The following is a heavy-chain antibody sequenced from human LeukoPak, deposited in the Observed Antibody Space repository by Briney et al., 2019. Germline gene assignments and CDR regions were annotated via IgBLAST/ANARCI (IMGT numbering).Heavy chain of an antibody. CDR1: GFTFSSSA. J-gene: IGHJ4*02. CDR3: ATREGDSSGSYYFDY. CDR2: INTSGSTT. D-gene: IGHD3-22*01. Sequence: GGSLRLSCSASGFTFSSSAMGWVRQAPGKGLEWVSVINTSGSTTYYADSVKGRFTVSRDNSKNTLFLQVSSLRADDTAVYYCATREGDSSGSYYFDYWGRGTLVIVSS. V-gene: IGHV3-23*01.